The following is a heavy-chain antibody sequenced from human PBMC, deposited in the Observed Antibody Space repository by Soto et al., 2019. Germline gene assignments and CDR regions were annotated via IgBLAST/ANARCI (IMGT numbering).Heavy chain of an antibody. J-gene: IGHJ5*02. CDR1: GGSLTGYF. CDR3: ARGRGPNYDFSSGYFLPWFDP. Sequence: QVQLQQWGAGLLKPSETLSLTCAVHGGSLTGYFWNWIRQPPGQGLEWIGEINHSGNSNHNPSLKSRVTVSVDTSKNQISLKLSSVTAADTAVYYCARGRGPNYDFSSGYFLPWFDPWGQETLVTVSS. CDR2: INHSGNS. D-gene: IGHD3-3*01. V-gene: IGHV4-34*01.